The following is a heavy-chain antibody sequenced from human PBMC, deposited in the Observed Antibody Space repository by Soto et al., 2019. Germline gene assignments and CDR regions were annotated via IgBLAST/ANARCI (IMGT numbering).Heavy chain of an antibody. CDR2: INAGNGNT. CDR3: ARDLRGYYGMDV. Sequence: ASVKVSCKASGYTFTSYAMHWVRQAPGQRLEWMGWINAGNGNTKYSQKFQGRVTMTRDTSTSTAYMELSSLRSEDTAVYYCARDLRGYYGMDVWGQGTTVTVSS. V-gene: IGHV1-3*01. CDR1: GYTFTSYA. J-gene: IGHJ6*02.